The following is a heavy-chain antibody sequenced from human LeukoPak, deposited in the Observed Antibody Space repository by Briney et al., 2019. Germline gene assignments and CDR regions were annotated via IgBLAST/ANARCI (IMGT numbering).Heavy chain of an antibody. V-gene: IGHV3-30-3*01. CDR1: GFTFSSYA. Sequence: PGGSLRLSCAASGFTFSSYAMHWVRQAPGKGLEWVAVISYDGSNKYYADSVKGRFTISRDNSKNTLYLQMNSLRAEDTAVYYCARTYCSSTSCYGWYFDYWGQGTLVTVSS. J-gene: IGHJ4*02. CDR3: ARTYCSSTSCYGWYFDY. CDR2: ISYDGSNK. D-gene: IGHD2-2*01.